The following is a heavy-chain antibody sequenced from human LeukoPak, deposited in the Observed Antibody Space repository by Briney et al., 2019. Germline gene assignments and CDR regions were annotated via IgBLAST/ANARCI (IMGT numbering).Heavy chain of an antibody. CDR2: ISSSSSSYI. V-gene: IGHV3-21*01. CDR1: GFTFSSYS. D-gene: IGHD2-2*01. J-gene: IGHJ5*02. Sequence: GGSLRLSCAASGFTFSSYSMNWVRQAPGKGLEWVSSISSSSSSYIYYADSVKGRFTISRDNAKNSLYLQMNSLRAEDTAVYHCARDLISGGVVVPAAMWLFDPWGQGTLVTVSS. CDR3: ARDLISGGVVVPAAMWLFDP.